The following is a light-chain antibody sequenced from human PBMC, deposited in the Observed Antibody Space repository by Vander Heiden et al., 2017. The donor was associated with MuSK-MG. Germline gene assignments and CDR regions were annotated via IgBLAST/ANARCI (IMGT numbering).Light chain of an antibody. CDR3: CSYAGSYVV. J-gene: IGLJ2*01. Sequence: QSALTQPRPVSGSPGQSVTISCTGTSSDVGGYNYVSWYQQHPGKSPELMIYDVSKRPSGVPDRFSGSKSGNTASLTISGLQAEDEADYYCCSYAGSYVVFGGGTKLTVL. V-gene: IGLV2-11*01. CDR1: SSDVGGYNY. CDR2: DVS.